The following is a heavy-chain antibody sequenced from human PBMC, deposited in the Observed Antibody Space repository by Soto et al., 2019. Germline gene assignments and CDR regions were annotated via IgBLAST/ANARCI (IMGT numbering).Heavy chain of an antibody. CDR3: ARVIGRVARGYYYCGMDV. Sequence: VQLVQSGAEVKKPGASVKVSCKASGYTFTSYGISWVRQAPGQGLEWMGWISAYNGNTNYAQKLQGRVTMTTDTXTXTXXRELRSLRSDDTAVYCSARVIGRVARGYYYCGMDVWGQGPTVTVSS. CDR1: GYTFTSYG. D-gene: IGHD3-22*01. CDR2: ISAYNGNT. J-gene: IGHJ6*02. V-gene: IGHV1-18*01.